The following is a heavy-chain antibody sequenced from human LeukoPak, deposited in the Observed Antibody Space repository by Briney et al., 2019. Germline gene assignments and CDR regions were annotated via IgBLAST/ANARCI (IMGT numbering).Heavy chain of an antibody. CDR1: GGSISSSSYY. CDR2: IYYSGST. Sequence: SETLSLTCTVSGGSISSSSYYWGWLRQPPGKGLEWIGSIYYSGSTYYNPSLQSRVTISVDTSKNQSSLKLSSVTAADTAVYDCARHIGTRSTSGIRSRGPGNFDPWGQGTLVTVSS. J-gene: IGHJ5*02. CDR3: ARHIGTRSTSGIRSRGPGNFDP. D-gene: IGHD3-16*01. V-gene: IGHV4-39*01.